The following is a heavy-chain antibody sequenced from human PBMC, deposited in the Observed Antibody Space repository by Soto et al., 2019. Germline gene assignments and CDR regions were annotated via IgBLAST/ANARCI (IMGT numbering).Heavy chain of an antibody. CDR1: GGSVSSGDYY. CDR3: ARIPVDTSMSYWLDP. V-gene: IGHV4-61*08. J-gene: IGHJ5*02. CDR2: IYYSGNT. Sequence: SETLSLTCTVSGGSVSSGDYYWSRIRQPPGKGLEWIGYIYYSGNTNYNPSLKSRVIISVDTSKNLFSLKLTSVTAADTAVYYCARIPVDTSMSYWLDPWGQGTLVTVSS. D-gene: IGHD5-18*01.